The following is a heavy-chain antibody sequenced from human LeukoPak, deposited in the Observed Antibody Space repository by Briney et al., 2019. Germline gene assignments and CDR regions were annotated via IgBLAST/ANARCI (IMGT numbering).Heavy chain of an antibody. CDR3: VRKVYYYMDV. J-gene: IGHJ6*03. CDR2: ISPSGDST. Sequence: GGSLRLSCAASGFAFSTYWMDWVRQAPGRGLEWLSYISPSGDSTGYAESVKGRFTISRDNSKNMLYLQMDSLRAEDTAIYYCVRKVYYYMDVWGKGTTVTVSS. V-gene: IGHV3-23*01. CDR1: GFAFSTYW.